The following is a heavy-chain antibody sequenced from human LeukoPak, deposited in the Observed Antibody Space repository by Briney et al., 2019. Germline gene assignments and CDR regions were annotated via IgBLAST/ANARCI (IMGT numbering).Heavy chain of an antibody. Sequence: PSETLSLTCTVSSGSISSYYWSWIRQPAGKGLEWIGRIYTSGSTNYNPSLKSRVTMSVDTSKNQFSLKLSSVTAADTAVCYCARSRSANRYYYYMDVWGKGTTVTVSS. D-gene: IGHD2/OR15-2a*01. CDR3: ARSRSANRYYYYMDV. CDR2: IYTSGST. V-gene: IGHV4-4*07. J-gene: IGHJ6*03. CDR1: SGSISSYY.